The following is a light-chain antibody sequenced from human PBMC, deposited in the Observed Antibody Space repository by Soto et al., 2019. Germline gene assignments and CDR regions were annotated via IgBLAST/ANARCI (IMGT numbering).Light chain of an antibody. CDR2: DVT. Sequence: QSALAQPASVSGSLGQSITISCTGPSDFGGSEFVCWYQQHPGKATRVVIFDVTDRPSGISDRFSGSKSGNTASLTISDLRPEDVADYCCSAYLTSTASYVFGGGTKLTVL. CDR1: SDFGGSEF. CDR3: SAYLTSTASYV. V-gene: IGLV2-14*03. J-gene: IGLJ1*01.